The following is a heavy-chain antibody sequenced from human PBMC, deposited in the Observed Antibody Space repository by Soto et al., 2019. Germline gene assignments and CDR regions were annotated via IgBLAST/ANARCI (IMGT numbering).Heavy chain of an antibody. CDR2: ISGYSGNT. CDR1: GYTFSSYH. J-gene: IGHJ3*02. V-gene: IGHV1-18*01. Sequence: QVQLVQSGAELKKPGASVKVSCKASGYTFSSYHINWVRQAPGQGLEWMGWISGYSGNTKYAQNLQGRVTMTTDTSTSTVYMELRXLRSDDTAVYYGARDIYVYVXXXXTWXQGT. D-gene: IGHD3-16*01. CDR3: ARDIYVYVXXXXT.